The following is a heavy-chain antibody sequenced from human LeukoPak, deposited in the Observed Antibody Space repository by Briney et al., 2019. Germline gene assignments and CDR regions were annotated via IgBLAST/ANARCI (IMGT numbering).Heavy chain of an antibody. V-gene: IGHV3-66*01. CDR3: ARASQWLAFDS. CDR1: GFSVSTNH. Sequence: GGSLRLSCAASGFSVSTNHMTWVRQAPGKGLEWVSVIYNGDITSYADSVKGRFTISRDTSKNTLVLQMDTLRPEDTAVYFCARASQWLAFDSWGQGTPVTVSS. J-gene: IGHJ4*02. D-gene: IGHD6-19*01. CDR2: IYNGDIT.